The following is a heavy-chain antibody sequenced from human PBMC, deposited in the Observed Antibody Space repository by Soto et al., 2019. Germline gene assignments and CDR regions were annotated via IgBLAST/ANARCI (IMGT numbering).Heavy chain of an antibody. J-gene: IGHJ5*01. CDR1: GFSLMTSGVG. CDR3: EHRVSYSGSWDVGWFHS. Sequence: QITLKESGPTLVEPTQTLTLTCSFSGFSLMTSGVGVGWLRQVPGKTLECLGIIYWDNDRRYNPSLKTRLTITKHTSKNQVVLTITYTDPGDTGTYYGEHRVSYSGSWDVGWFHSWGQGTPVTVS. CDR2: IYWDNDR. D-gene: IGHD2-15*01. V-gene: IGHV2-5*02.